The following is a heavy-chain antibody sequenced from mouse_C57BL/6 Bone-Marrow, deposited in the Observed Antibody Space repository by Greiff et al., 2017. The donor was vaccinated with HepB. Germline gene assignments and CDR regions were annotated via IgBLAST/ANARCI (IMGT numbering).Heavy chain of an antibody. CDR1: GFTFSSYA. CDR2: ISDGGSYT. J-gene: IGHJ4*01. Sequence: EVNLVESGGGLVKPGGSLKLSCAASGFTFSSYAMSWVRQTPEKRLEWVATISDGGSYTYYPDNVKGRFTISRDNAKNNLYLEMSHLKSEDTAMYYCARAGAVYGSSSENYAMDYWGQGTSVTVSS. V-gene: IGHV5-4*03. D-gene: IGHD1-1*01. CDR3: ARAGAVYGSSSENYAMDY.